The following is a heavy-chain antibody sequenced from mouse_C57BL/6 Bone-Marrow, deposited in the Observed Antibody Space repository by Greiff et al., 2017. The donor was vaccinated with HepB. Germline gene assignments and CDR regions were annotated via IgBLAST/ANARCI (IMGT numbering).Heavy chain of an antibody. Sequence: EVQRVESEGGLVQPGRSMKLSCTASGFTFSDYYMAWVRQVPEKGLEWVANINYDGSSTYYLDSLKSRFIISRDNAKNILYLQMSSLKSEDTATYYCARSITTVVEDYAMDYWGQGTSVTVSS. CDR1: GFTFSDYY. J-gene: IGHJ4*01. CDR3: ARSITTVVEDYAMDY. CDR2: INYDGSST. V-gene: IGHV5-16*01. D-gene: IGHD1-1*01.